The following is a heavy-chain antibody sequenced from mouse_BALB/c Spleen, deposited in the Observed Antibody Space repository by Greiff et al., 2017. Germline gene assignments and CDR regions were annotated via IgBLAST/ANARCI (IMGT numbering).Heavy chain of an antibody. D-gene: IGHD1-1*01. Sequence: EVQRVESGGGLVKPGGSLKLSCAASGFTFSSYAMSWVRQSPEKRLEWVAEISSGGSYTYYPDTVTGRFTISRDNAKNTLYLEMSSLRSEDTAMYYCARGIYYYGSSYGYWGQGTTLTVSS. J-gene: IGHJ2*01. CDR3: ARGIYYYGSSYGY. V-gene: IGHV5-9-4*01. CDR1: GFTFSSYA. CDR2: ISSGGSYT.